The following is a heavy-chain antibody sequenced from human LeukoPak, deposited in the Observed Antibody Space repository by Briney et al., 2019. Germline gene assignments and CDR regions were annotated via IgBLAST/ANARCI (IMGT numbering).Heavy chain of an antibody. Sequence: GGSLRLSCAASGFSFNNAWMSWVRQAPGKGLEWVAYIKQDGSEKYYVDSVKGRLTISRDNAKNSLYLQVNSLRAEDTAVYYCARSGNNYYYYMDVWGKGTTVTVSS. CDR1: GFSFNNAW. J-gene: IGHJ6*03. CDR3: ARSGNNYYYYMDV. CDR2: IKQDGSEK. D-gene: IGHD2/OR15-2a*01. V-gene: IGHV3-7*01.